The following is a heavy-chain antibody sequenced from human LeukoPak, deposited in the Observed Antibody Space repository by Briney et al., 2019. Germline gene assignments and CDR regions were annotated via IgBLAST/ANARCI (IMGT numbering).Heavy chain of an antibody. D-gene: IGHD1-7*01. Sequence: GASVKVSCKASGYTFTSYYMHWVRQAPGQGLEWMGIINPSGGSTSYAQKFQGRVTMTRGMSTSTVYMELSSLRSEDTAVYYCASMVELFSSAFDIWGQGTMVTVSS. CDR3: ASMVELFSSAFDI. V-gene: IGHV1-46*01. CDR2: INPSGGST. J-gene: IGHJ3*02. CDR1: GYTFTSYY.